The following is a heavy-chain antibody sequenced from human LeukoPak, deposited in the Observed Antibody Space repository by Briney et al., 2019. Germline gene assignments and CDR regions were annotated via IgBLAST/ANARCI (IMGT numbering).Heavy chain of an antibody. V-gene: IGHV3-21*01. CDR1: GFTFSSYS. D-gene: IGHD3-3*01. J-gene: IGHJ4*02. CDR3: ARSRITIFGVVITNFDY. CDR2: ISSSSSYI. Sequence: PGGSLRLSCAASGFTFSSYSMTWVRQAPGKGLEWVSSISSSSSYIYYADSVKGRFTISRDNAKNSLYLQMNSLRAEDTAVYYCARSRITIFGVVITNFDYWGQGTLVTVSS.